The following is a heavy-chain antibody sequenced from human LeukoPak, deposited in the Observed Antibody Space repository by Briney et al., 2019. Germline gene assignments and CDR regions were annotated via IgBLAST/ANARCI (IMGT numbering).Heavy chain of an antibody. CDR1: GGSISSSSYY. CDR3: AREVDYGDLYFYYYMDV. D-gene: IGHD4-17*01. V-gene: IGHV4-39*07. Sequence: SSETLSLTCTVSGGSISSSSYYWGWIRQPPGKGLEWIGSTYYSGSTYYNPSLKSRVTISVDTSKNQFSLKLTSVTAADTAIYSCAREVDYGDLYFYYYMDVWGNGAMVTVSS. CDR2: TYYSGST. J-gene: IGHJ6*03.